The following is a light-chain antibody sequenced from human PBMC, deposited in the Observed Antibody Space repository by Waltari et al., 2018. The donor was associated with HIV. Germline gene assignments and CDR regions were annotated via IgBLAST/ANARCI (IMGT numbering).Light chain of an antibody. CDR3: CSYAGSYTLV. J-gene: IGLJ2*01. Sequence: QSALTPPRSVSGSPGQSVTISCTGTRSAVGGYNYVSWYQQHPGKAPKLMIYDVSKRPSGVPDRFSGSKSGNTASLTISGLQAEDEADYYCCSYAGSYTLVFGGGTKLTVL. CDR1: RSAVGGYNY. V-gene: IGLV2-11*01. CDR2: DVS.